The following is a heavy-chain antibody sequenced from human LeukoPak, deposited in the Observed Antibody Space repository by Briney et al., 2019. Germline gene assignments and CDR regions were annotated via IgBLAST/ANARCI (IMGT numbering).Heavy chain of an antibody. CDR2: IYYSGST. Sequence: SETLSLTCTVSGGSISSYYWSWIRQPPGKGLEWIGYIYYSGSTNYNPSLKSRVTISVDTSKNQFSLKLSSVTAADTAVCYCARGSRGGSSYWGQGTLVTVSS. CDR1: GGSISSYY. V-gene: IGHV4-59*01. D-gene: IGHD1-26*01. J-gene: IGHJ4*02. CDR3: ARGSRGGSSY.